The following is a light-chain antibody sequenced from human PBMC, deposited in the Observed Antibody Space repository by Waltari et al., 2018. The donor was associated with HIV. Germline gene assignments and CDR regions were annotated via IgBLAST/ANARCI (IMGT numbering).Light chain of an antibody. V-gene: IGLV1-47*01. CDR1: SSKIGNNY. CDR3: VTWADRSSGPVV. J-gene: IGLJ2*01. Sequence: QSVLTQPPSASGTPGQRITISCSGSSSKIGNNYVHWYQHLPGTAPKLLIYRNNQRASGGPDRFSGSKSGTSASRAISGLRSEDEADYYCVTWADRSSGPVVFGGGTKVTVL. CDR2: RNN.